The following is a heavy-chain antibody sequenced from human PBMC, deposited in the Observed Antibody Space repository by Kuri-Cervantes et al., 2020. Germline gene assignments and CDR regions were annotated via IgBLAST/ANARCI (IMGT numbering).Heavy chain of an antibody. CDR2: INPSGGST. J-gene: IGHJ4*02. D-gene: IGHD3-16*02. V-gene: IGHV1-46*04. Sequence: ASVKVSCKASGYTFTNYYMHWVRQAPGQGLEWMGIINPSGGSTSYAQKLQGRVTMTRDTSTSTVYMELNSLRSEDTAVYYCARAGSVMITFGGVVAYRFDYWGQGTLVTVSS. CDR3: ARAGSVMITFGGVVAYRFDY. CDR1: GYTFTNYY.